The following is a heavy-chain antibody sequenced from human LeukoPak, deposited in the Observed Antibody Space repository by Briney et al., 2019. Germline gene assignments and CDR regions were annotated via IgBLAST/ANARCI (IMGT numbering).Heavy chain of an antibody. J-gene: IGHJ3*02. V-gene: IGHV4-34*01. D-gene: IGHD6-19*01. Sequence: ASETLSLTCAVYGGSFSGYYWSWIRQPPGKGLEWIGEINHSGSTNYNPSLKSRVTISVDTSKNQFSLKLSSVTAADTAVYYCARPYSSGLDAFDIWGQGTMVTVSS. CDR3: ARPYSSGLDAFDI. CDR2: INHSGST. CDR1: GGSFSGYY.